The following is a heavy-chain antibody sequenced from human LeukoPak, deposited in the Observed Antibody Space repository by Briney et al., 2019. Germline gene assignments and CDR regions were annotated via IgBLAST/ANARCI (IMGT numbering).Heavy chain of an antibody. J-gene: IGHJ6*03. CDR1: GFTFSNYA. CDR2: ISGSGGST. D-gene: IGHD2-15*01. V-gene: IGHV3-23*01. Sequence: PGGSLRLSSAASGFTFSNYAMTWVRQAPGKGLEWVSGISGSGGSTYYADSVKGRFTISRDNSKNTFDLQMNSLRAEDTAVYYCAKLPYGSAYYYYMDVWGKGTTVTVSS. CDR3: AKLPYGSAYYYYMDV.